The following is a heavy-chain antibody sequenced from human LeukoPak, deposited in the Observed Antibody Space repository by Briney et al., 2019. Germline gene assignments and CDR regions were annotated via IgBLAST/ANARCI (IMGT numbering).Heavy chain of an antibody. CDR1: GFAFSSYA. D-gene: IGHD1-26*01. V-gene: IGHV3-23*01. CDR3: ARSIVGATTRLDY. CDR2: ISGSGGST. Sequence: PGGSLRLSCAASGFAFSSYAMNWVRQAPGKGLEWVSAISGSGGSTYYADSVKGRFTISRGNSKNTLYLQMNSLRAEDTAVYYCARSIVGATTRLDYWGQGTLVTVSS. J-gene: IGHJ4*02.